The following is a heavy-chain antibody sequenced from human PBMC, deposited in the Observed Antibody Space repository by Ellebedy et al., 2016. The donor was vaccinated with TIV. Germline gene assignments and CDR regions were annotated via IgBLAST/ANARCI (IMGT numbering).Heavy chain of an antibody. CDR2: TYYYRSSWYV. Sequence: SQTLSLTCAISGDSVSSNGVAWNWIRLSPSRGLEWLGRTYYYRSSWYVDYAASVQSRIIVNSDTSKNQFSLQLNSVTPDDTAVYYCVRGSHSAFDYWGQGALVTVSS. CDR3: VRGSHSAFDY. CDR1: GDSVSSNGVA. V-gene: IGHV6-1*01. J-gene: IGHJ4*02.